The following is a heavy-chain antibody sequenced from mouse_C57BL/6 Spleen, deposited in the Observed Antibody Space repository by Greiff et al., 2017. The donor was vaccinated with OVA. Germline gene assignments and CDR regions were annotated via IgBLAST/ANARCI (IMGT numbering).Heavy chain of an antibody. V-gene: IGHV1-69*01. CDR1: GYTFTSYW. CDR2: IDPSDSYT. J-gene: IGHJ2*01. Sequence: QVQLQQPGAELVMPGASVKLSCKASGYTFTSYWMHWVKQRPGQGLEWIGEIDPSDSYTNYNQKFKGKATLTVDKSASTAYMQLSSLTSEDSAGYYCERARQLSSDYFDYWGQGTTLTVSS. CDR3: ERARQLSSDYFDY. D-gene: IGHD6-1*01.